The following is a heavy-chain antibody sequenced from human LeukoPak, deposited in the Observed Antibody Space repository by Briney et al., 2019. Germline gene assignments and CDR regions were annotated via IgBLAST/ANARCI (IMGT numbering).Heavy chain of an antibody. CDR1: GFSFSSYA. J-gene: IGHJ4*02. V-gene: IGHV3-21*01. CDR2: ISSSSSYI. CDR3: ASEDGGKNTFDY. D-gene: IGHD4-23*01. Sequence: GGSLRLSCATSGFSFSSYAMSWVRQAPGKGLEWVSSISSSSSYIYYADSVKGRFTISRDNAKNSLYLQMNSLRAEDTAVYYCASEDGGKNTFDYWGQGTLVTVSS.